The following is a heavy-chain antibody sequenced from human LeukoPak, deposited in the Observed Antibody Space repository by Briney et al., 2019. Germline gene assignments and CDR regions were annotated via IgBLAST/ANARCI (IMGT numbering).Heavy chain of an antibody. D-gene: IGHD6-19*01. CDR3: ARRPPRGSSGPGFDY. CDR1: GGSFSGYY. CDR2: INHSGST. J-gene: IGHJ4*02. V-gene: IGHV4-34*01. Sequence: SETLSLTCAVYGGSFSGYYWSWIRQPPGKGLEWIGEINHSGSTNYNPSLKSRVTISVDTSKNQFSLKLTSVTAADTAVYYCARRPPRGSSGPGFDYWGQGTLVTVSS.